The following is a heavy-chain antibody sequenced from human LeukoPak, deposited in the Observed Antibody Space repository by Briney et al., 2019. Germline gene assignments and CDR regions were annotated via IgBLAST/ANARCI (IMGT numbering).Heavy chain of an antibody. J-gene: IGHJ4*02. Sequence: GGSLRLSCAASGFTFSSYEMNWVRQAPGKGLEWVSYISSSGSTIYYADSVNGRFTISRDNAKNSLYLQMNSLGAEDTAVYYCARDLQASGYYVYWGQGTLVTVSS. D-gene: IGHD3-22*01. V-gene: IGHV3-48*03. CDR3: ARDLQASGYYVY. CDR1: GFTFSSYE. CDR2: ISSSGSTI.